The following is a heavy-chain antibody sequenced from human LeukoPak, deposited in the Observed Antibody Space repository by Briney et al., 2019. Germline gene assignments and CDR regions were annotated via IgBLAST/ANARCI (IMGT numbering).Heavy chain of an antibody. D-gene: IGHD4-17*01. CDR2: IYYSGST. Sequence: SETLSLTCTVSGGSISSGGYYWSWIRQHPGKGLEWIGYIYYSGSTYYNPSLKSRVTISVDTSKNQFSLKPSSVTAADTAVYYCARGLDYGDSYWYFDLWGRGTLVTVSS. CDR1: GGSISSGGYY. CDR3: ARGLDYGDSYWYFDL. V-gene: IGHV4-31*03. J-gene: IGHJ2*01.